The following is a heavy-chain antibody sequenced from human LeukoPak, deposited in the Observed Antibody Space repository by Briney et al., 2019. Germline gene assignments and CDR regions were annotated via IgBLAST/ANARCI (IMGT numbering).Heavy chain of an antibody. CDR3: ARDSTVNHAEYFQH. CDR1: GFTVSSNY. D-gene: IGHD4-17*01. Sequence: GGSLRLSCAASGFTVSSNYMSWVRQAPGKGLEWVSVIYSGGSTYYADSVKGRFTISRDNSKNTLYLQMNSLRAEDTAVYYCARDSTVNHAEYFQHWGQGTLVTVSS. V-gene: IGHV3-66*01. CDR2: IYSGGST. J-gene: IGHJ1*01.